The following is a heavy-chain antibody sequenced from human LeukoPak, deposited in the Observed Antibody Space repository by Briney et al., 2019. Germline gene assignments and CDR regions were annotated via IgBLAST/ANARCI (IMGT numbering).Heavy chain of an antibody. CDR2: ISGSGGST. CDR3: ARGVGAFQGAFDI. J-gene: IGHJ3*02. V-gene: IGHV3-23*01. D-gene: IGHD1-26*01. CDR1: GFTFSSYA. Sequence: PGGSLRLSCAASGFTFSSYAMSWVRQAPGKGLEWASAISGSGGSTYYADSVKGRFTISRDNSKNTLYLQMGSLRAEDMAVYYCARGVGAFQGAFDIWGQGTMVTVSS.